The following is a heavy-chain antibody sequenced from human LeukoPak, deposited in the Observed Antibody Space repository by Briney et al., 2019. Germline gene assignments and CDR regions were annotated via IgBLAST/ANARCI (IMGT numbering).Heavy chain of an antibody. Sequence: GGSLRLSCAASGFTLSGYSMNWVRQAPGEGLEWVSSISSSSSTIYYADSVKGRFTISRDNAKNSLYLQMNSLRAEDTAVYYCARDAVDTANAVWGQGTTVTVSS. D-gene: IGHD5-18*01. V-gene: IGHV3-48*04. CDR3: ARDAVDTANAV. CDR1: GFTLSGYS. CDR2: ISSSSSTI. J-gene: IGHJ6*02.